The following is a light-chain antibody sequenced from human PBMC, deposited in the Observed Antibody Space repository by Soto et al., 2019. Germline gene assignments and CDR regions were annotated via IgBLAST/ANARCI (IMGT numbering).Light chain of an antibody. CDR3: SSYTSSSTPYV. V-gene: IGLV2-14*01. CDR1: SSDVGGYNY. J-gene: IGLJ1*01. Sequence: QAVVTQPASVSGSPGQSITISCTGTSSDVGGYNYVSWYQQHPGKAPKLMVYDVNNRPSGVSNRFSGSKSDNTASLTISGLQAEDEADYYCSSYTSSSTPYVFGTGTKLTVL. CDR2: DVN.